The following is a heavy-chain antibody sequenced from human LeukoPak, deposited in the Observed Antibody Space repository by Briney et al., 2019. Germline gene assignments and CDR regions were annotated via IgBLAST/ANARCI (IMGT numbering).Heavy chain of an antibody. CDR3: ARRGGYRPFDY. J-gene: IGHJ4*02. Sequence: PETLSLTCTVSGGSISSSSYYWGWIRQPPGKGLEWIGSIYYSGSTYYNPSLKSRVTISVDTSKNQFSLKLSSVTAADTAVYYCARRGGYRPFDYWGQGTLVTVSS. D-gene: IGHD5-12*01. CDR2: IYYSGST. CDR1: GGSISSSSYY. V-gene: IGHV4-39*01.